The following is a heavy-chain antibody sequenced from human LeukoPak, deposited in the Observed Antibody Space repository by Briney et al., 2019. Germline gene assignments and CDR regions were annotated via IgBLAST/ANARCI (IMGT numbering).Heavy chain of an antibody. J-gene: IGHJ4*02. D-gene: IGHD1-14*01. Sequence: SETLSLTCTVSGGSISSGSYYWGWIRQPPGKGLEWIGNIYYSGSTYYNPSLKSRVSISVDTSKNQFSLKLTSVTAADTAVYYCASAPEYGLYYFDYWGQGTLVTVSS. CDR2: IYYSGST. CDR3: ASAPEYGLYYFDY. V-gene: IGHV4-39*07. CDR1: GGSISSGSYY.